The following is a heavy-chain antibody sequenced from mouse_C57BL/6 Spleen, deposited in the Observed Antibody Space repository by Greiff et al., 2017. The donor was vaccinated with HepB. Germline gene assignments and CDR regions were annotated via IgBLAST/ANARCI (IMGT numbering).Heavy chain of an antibody. V-gene: IGHV7-3*01. D-gene: IGHD3-1*01. Sequence: EVKLMESGGGLVQPGGSLSLSCAASGFTFTDYYMSWVRQPPGKALEWLGFIRNKANGYTTEYSASVKGRFTISRDNSQSILYLQMNALRAEDSATYYCARYIGTDRYFDVWGTGTTVTVSS. CDR3: ARYIGTDRYFDV. J-gene: IGHJ1*03. CDR1: GFTFTDYY. CDR2: IRNKANGYTT.